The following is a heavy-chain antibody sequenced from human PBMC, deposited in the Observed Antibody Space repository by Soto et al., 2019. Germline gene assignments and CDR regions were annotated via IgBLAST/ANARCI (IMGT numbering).Heavy chain of an antibody. CDR3: AREDSSGYYTTFDY. J-gene: IGHJ4*02. D-gene: IGHD3-22*01. Sequence: GASVKVSCKASGGTFSSYAISWVRQAPGQGLEWMGGIIPIFGTANYAQKFQGRVTITADKSTGTAYMELSSLRSEDTAVYYCAREDSSGYYTTFDYWGQGTLVTVSS. V-gene: IGHV1-69*06. CDR1: GGTFSSYA. CDR2: IIPIFGTA.